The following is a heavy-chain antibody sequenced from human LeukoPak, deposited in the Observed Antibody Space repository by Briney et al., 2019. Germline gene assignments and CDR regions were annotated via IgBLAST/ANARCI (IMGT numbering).Heavy chain of an antibody. J-gene: IGHJ4*02. Sequence: ASAKVSCKASGYTFTSYGISWVRQAPGQGLEWMGWISAYNGNTNYAQKLQGRVTMTTDTSTSTAYMELRSLRSDDTAVYYCAREGYSSSSDASDYWGQGTLVTVSS. V-gene: IGHV1-18*01. D-gene: IGHD6-6*01. CDR3: AREGYSSSSDASDY. CDR2: ISAYNGNT. CDR1: GYTFTSYG.